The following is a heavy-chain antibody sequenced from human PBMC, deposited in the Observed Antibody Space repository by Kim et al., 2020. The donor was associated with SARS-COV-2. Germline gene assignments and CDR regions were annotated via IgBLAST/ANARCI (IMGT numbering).Heavy chain of an antibody. V-gene: IGHV7-4-1*02. D-gene: IGHD7-27*01. CDR1: GYTFTSYA. CDR3: ARRGFPGVVYYYYYGMDV. CDR2: INTNTGNP. J-gene: IGHJ6*02. Sequence: ASVKVSCKASGYTFTSYAMNWVRQAPGQGLEWMGWINTNTGNPTYAQGFTGRFVFSLDTSVSTAYLQISSLKAEDTAVYYCARRGFPGVVYYYYYGMDVWGQGTTVTVSS.